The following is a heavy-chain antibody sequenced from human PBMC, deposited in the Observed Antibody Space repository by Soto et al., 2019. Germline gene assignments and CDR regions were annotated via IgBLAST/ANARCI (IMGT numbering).Heavy chain of an antibody. CDR2: ISAYNGNT. CDR1: GYTFTSYG. D-gene: IGHD3-16*01. CDR3: ARDPYSMITFGGVMAPPRWDY. J-gene: IGHJ4*02. Sequence: ASVKVSCKASGYTFTSYGISWVRQAPGQGLEWMGWISAYNGNTNYAQKLQGRVTMTTDTSTSTAYMELRSLRSDDTAVYYCARDPYSMITFGGVMAPPRWDYWGQGTLVTVSS. V-gene: IGHV1-18*01.